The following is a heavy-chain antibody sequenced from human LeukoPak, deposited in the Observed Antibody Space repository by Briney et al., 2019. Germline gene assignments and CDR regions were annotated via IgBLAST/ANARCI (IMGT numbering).Heavy chain of an antibody. CDR2: ISASGGST. V-gene: IGHV3-23*01. D-gene: IGHD3-10*01. J-gene: IGHJ5*02. CDR1: GFTFSSSA. CDR3: ARRRMVRGVITGSPNWFDP. Sequence: RSGGSLRLSCAASGFTFSSSAMSWVRQVPGKGLEWVSGISASGGSTYYADSVRGRFTISRDNSKNTLYVQMNSLRDEDTAVYYCARRRMVRGVITGSPNWFDPWGQGTLVTVSS.